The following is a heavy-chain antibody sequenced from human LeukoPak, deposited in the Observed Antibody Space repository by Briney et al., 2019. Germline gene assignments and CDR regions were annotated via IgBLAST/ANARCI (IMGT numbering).Heavy chain of an antibody. Sequence: PGGSLRLSCAASGVTVSGSYMSWVRQAPGKGLEWVSVIHTSGDTYYADSVKGRFTISRDSSKNTLYLQMNTLRTEDTAVYYCVRVRYSGSWFPVPNFDCWGQGTLVTVSS. CDR3: VRVRYSGSWFPVPNFDC. D-gene: IGHD1-26*01. CDR1: GVTVSGSY. V-gene: IGHV3-53*01. J-gene: IGHJ4*02. CDR2: IHTSGDT.